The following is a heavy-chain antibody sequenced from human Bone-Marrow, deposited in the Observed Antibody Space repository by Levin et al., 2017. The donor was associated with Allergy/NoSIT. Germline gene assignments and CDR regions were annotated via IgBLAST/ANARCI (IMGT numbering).Heavy chain of an antibody. Sequence: GGSLRLSCAASGFSFNYYAIHWVRQAPGTGLEWVAVTSPDGSNEYHAESGKGRFTISRDNSKNTVYLYMKSLRIEDTAVYYCARAGYSRSWFGYGLDVWGQGTTVTVSS. CDR1: GFSFNYYA. CDR2: TSPDGSNE. CDR3: ARAGYSRSWFGYGLDV. D-gene: IGHD3-10*01. J-gene: IGHJ6*02. V-gene: IGHV3-30*04.